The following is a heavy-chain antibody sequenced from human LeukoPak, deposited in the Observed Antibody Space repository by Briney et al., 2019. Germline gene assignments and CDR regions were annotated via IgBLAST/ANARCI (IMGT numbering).Heavy chain of an antibody. J-gene: IGHJ4*02. CDR1: GFTFSSYR. CDR3: ARVAIAVVGISDY. D-gene: IGHD6-19*01. CDR2: ISSSSSYI. Sequence: GGSLRLSCAASGFTFSSYRMNWVRQAPGKGLEWVSSISSSSSYIYYADSVKGRFTISRDNAKNSLYLQMNSLRAEDTAVYYCARVAIAVVGISDYWGQGTLVTVSS. V-gene: IGHV3-21*01.